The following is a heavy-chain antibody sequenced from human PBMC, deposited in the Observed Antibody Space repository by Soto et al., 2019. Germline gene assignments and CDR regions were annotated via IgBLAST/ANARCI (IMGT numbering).Heavy chain of an antibody. V-gene: IGHV1-69*01. CDR1: GCTFSSYA. CDR3: ARYRMSNYYYGMDV. J-gene: IGHJ6*02. Sequence: QVQLVQSGAEVKKPGSSVKVSCKASGCTFSSYAISWVRQAPGQGLEWMGGIIHVLDTSNYAQKFQGIVTITADESTSTAYLELSSLRSEDTAVYYCARYRMSNYYYGMDVWGQGTTVTVSS. CDR2: IIHVLDTS. D-gene: IGHD6-6*01.